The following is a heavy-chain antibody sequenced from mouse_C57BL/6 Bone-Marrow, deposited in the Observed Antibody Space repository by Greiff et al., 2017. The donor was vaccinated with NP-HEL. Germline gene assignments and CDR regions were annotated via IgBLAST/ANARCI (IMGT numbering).Heavy chain of an antibody. D-gene: IGHD1-1*01. V-gene: IGHV1-82*01. CDR2: IYPGDGDT. CDR1: GYAFSSSW. CDR3: ARSYYYGSSYVPYFDY. Sequence: VKLQESGPELVKPGASVKISCKASGYAFSSSWMNWVKQRPGKGLEWIGRIYPGDGDTNYNGKFKGKATLTADKSSSTAYMQLSSLTSEDSAVYFCARSYYYGSSYVPYFDYWGQGTTLTVSS. J-gene: IGHJ2*01.